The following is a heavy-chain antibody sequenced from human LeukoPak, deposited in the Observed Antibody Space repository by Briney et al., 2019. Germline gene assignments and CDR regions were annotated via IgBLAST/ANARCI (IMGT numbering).Heavy chain of an antibody. V-gene: IGHV3-48*01. Sequence: PGGSLRLSCAASGFTISSYSMNWVRQAPGKGLEWVTYISGSSSTIYYADSVKGRFTISRDNAKNSLYLQLNSLRAEDTAVYYCARVYSSSWYDLDYWGQGTLVTVSS. CDR1: GFTISSYS. CDR2: ISGSSSTI. CDR3: ARVYSSSWYDLDY. J-gene: IGHJ4*02. D-gene: IGHD6-13*01.